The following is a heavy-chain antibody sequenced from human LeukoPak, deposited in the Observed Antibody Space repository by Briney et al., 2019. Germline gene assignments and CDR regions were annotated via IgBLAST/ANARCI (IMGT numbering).Heavy chain of an antibody. J-gene: IGHJ4*02. CDR1: GGSISSYY. CDR3: ARLSGWCRPVHFDY. V-gene: IGHV4-59*08. Sequence: SETLSLTCTVSGGSISSYYWSWIRQPPGKGLEWIGYIYYSGSTNYNPSLKSRVTISVDTSKNQFSLKLSSVTAADTAVYYCARLSGWCRPVHFDYWGQGTLVTVSS. CDR2: IYYSGST. D-gene: IGHD6-19*01.